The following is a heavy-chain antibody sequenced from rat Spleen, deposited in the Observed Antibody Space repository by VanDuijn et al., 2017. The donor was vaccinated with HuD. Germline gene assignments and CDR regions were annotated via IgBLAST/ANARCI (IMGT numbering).Heavy chain of an antibody. D-gene: IGHD1-2*01. V-gene: IGHV5-25*01. CDR3: ARHFEDYYSSYNYVMDA. CDR1: GFTFSNYY. Sequence: EVQLVESGGGLVQPGRSMKLSCTALGFTFSNYYMAWVRQAPTKGLEWVASISNGGGNTYYRDSVKGRFTISRDDAKRTLYLQMNSLRSEDTATYYCARHFEDYYSSYNYVMDAWGQGASVTVSS. CDR2: ISNGGGNT. J-gene: IGHJ4*01.